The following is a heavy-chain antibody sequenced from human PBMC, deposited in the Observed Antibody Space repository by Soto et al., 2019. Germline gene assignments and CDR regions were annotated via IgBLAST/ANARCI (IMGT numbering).Heavy chain of an antibody. CDR2: ISYDGSNK. J-gene: IGHJ6*02. Sequence: PGGSLRLSCAASGFTFSSYAMHWVRQAPGKGLEWVAVISYDGSNKYYTDSVKGRFTISRDNSKNTLYLQMNSLRGEDTAVYYCARRGYGMDVWGQGTTVTVSS. CDR1: GFTFSSYA. CDR3: ARRGYGMDV. V-gene: IGHV3-30-3*01.